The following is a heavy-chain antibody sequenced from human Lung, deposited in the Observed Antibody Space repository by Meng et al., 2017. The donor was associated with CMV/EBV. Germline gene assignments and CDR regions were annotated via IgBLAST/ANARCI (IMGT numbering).Heavy chain of an antibody. CDR3: AREQAGDYGSGQDAFDI. CDR1: GYTFTGYY. CDR2: INPKSSDT. D-gene: IGHD3-10*01. J-gene: IGHJ3*02. Sequence: ASVXVSXKASGYTFTGYYIHWVRQAPGQGLEWMGWINPKSSDTNYAQKFQGRVSMTRDTSITTGYMELRSLRSDDTAVYYCAREQAGDYGSGQDAFDIWGQGTXVTVSS. V-gene: IGHV1-2*02.